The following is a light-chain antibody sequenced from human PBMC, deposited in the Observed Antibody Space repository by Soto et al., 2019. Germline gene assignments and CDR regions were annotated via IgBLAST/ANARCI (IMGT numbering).Light chain of an antibody. CDR3: QQTYSTPRT. CDR1: QSISSY. CDR2: AAS. Sequence: DIQMTQSPSSLPASVGDRVTLTCRASQSISSYLNWYQQEPGKAPKLLIYAASTLQRGVPSKYTGSGSGTDFTLTISSLQPEDFATYYCQQTYSTPRTFGQGTKVDIK. V-gene: IGKV1-39*01. J-gene: IGKJ1*01.